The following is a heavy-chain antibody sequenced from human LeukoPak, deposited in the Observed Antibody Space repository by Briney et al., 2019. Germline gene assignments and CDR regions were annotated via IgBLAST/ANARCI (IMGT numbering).Heavy chain of an antibody. D-gene: IGHD3-10*01. Sequence: GGSLRLSCVASGFSISSHWMRWLRQAPGKGLEWVANIKADGSQQYYVDSVRGRFTITRDNAENSLCLQMNSLRAEDTAVYYCTRSSLDYWGLGTLVTVSS. CDR1: GFSISSHW. CDR3: TRSSLDY. J-gene: IGHJ4*02. CDR2: IKADGSQQ. V-gene: IGHV3-7*03.